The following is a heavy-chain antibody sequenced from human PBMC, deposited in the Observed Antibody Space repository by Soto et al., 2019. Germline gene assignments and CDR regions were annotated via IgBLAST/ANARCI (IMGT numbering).Heavy chain of an antibody. CDR1: GGSISTYY. CDR2: IYYSGST. Sequence: SETLSLTCTVSGGSISTYYWSWIRQPPGKGLEWIGYIYYSGSTNYNPSLKSRVTISVDTSKNQFSLKLSSVTAADTAVYYCARRYGPGFDYWGQGTLVTVSS. V-gene: IGHV4-59*08. J-gene: IGHJ4*02. CDR3: ARRYGPGFDY. D-gene: IGHD4-17*01.